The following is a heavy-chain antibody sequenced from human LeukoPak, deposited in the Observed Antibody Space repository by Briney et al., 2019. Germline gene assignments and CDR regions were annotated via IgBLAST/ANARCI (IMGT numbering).Heavy chain of an antibody. CDR3: ARAGTTSWFDP. J-gene: IGHJ5*02. CDR2: ISSSSYI. CDR1: GFTFSSYS. V-gene: IGHV3-21*01. Sequence: GGSLRLSCAASGFTFSSYSMNWVRQAPGKGLEWVSSISSSSYIYYADSVKGRFTISRDNAKNSLYLQMNSLRAEDTAVYYCARAGTTSWFDPWGQGTLVTVSS. D-gene: IGHD1-7*01.